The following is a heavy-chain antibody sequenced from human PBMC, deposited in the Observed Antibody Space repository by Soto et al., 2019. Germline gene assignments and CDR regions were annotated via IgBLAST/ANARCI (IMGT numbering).Heavy chain of an antibody. J-gene: IGHJ4*02. Sequence: SETLSLTCSISDGSVNSGSYYWTWTRQPPGKGLEWIGYIDSSGSTNYNPSLKSRVTISADRSKNDFSLKVNSVTAADTAVYYCARDSWAYFDCWGPGTLVTVSS. CDR3: ARDSWAYFDC. CDR2: IDSSGST. D-gene: IGHD1-26*01. V-gene: IGHV4-61*03. CDR1: DGSVNSGSYY.